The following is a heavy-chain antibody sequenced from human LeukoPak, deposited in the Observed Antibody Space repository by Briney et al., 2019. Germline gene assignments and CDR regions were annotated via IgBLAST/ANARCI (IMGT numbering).Heavy chain of an antibody. V-gene: IGHV3-23*01. CDR2: ISGSGGST. Sequence: PGGSLRLSCAASGFIFSSYWMSWVRQAPGKGLEWVSAISGSGGSTYYADSVKGRFTISRDNSKNTLYLQMNSLRAEDTAVYYCAKSTGGDFDYWGQGTLVTVSS. CDR1: GFIFSSYW. CDR3: AKSTGGDFDY. J-gene: IGHJ4*02. D-gene: IGHD2-21*01.